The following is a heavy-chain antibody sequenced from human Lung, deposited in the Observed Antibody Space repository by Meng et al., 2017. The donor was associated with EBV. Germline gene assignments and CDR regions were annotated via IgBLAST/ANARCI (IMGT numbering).Heavy chain of an antibody. CDR2: INRDGYST. V-gene: IGHV3-74*01. CDR1: GFTFSGYW. J-gene: IGHJ5*02. D-gene: IGHD6-19*01. CDR3: ARGSIAVAGTEWFDP. Sequence: GELVESGGGLVQPGGSLRLSCAASGFTFSGYWMHWVRQGPGKGLVWIARINRDGYSTNYADSVKGRFTISRDNAKSTLYLEMNSLRVEDTAVYYCARGSIAVAGTEWFDPWGQGTLVTVSS.